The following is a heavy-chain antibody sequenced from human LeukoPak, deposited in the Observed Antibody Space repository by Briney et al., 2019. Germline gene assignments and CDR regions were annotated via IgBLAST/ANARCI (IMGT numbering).Heavy chain of an antibody. Sequence: GAAVRVSCKASGYTFTIYGISWVRQAPEQGLEWMGWISGFNGATNYAQKFQGRVTMTLDTSTNTTYMDLRTVTPDDTAIYYCARALPGAATAHNWFDPWGQGTLVTVSS. CDR3: ARALPGAATAHNWFDP. J-gene: IGHJ5*02. CDR2: ISGFNGAT. V-gene: IGHV1-18*01. CDR1: GYTFTIYG. D-gene: IGHD1-1*01.